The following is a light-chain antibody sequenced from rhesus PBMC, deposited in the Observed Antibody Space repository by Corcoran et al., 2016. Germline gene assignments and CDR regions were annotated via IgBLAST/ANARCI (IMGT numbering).Light chain of an antibody. Sequence: QAALTQPRSVSGSPGQSVTIPCTGNSSDIGGYDYVSWYQQLPGTAPKVMIYEVNKRPSGVSDRFSGSKSGNTASLTISGLQAEDEADYYCFSYAGSYTYIFGVGTRRTVL. CDR3: FSYAGSYTYI. CDR2: EVN. J-gene: IGLJ1*01. CDR1: SSDIGGYDY. V-gene: IGLV2-32*01.